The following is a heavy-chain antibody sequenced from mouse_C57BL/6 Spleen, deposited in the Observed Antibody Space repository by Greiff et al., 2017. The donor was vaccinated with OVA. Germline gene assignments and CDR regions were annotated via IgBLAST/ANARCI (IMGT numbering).Heavy chain of an antibody. Sequence: EVKLVESGAELVRPGSSVKMSCKTSGYTFTSYGINWVKQRPGQGLEWIGYIYIGNGYTEYNEKFKGKATLTSDTSSSTAYMQLSSLTSEDSAIYFCARYPHDYDGPYFDYWGQGTTLTVSS. CDR2: IYIGNGYT. CDR3: ARYPHDYDGPYFDY. D-gene: IGHD2-4*01. V-gene: IGHV1-58*01. CDR1: GYTFTSYG. J-gene: IGHJ2*01.